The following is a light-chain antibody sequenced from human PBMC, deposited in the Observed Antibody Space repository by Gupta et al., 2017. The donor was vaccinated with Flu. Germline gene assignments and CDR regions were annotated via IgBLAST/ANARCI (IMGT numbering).Light chain of an antibody. V-gene: IGLV1-44*01. Sequence: QYVLTQPPSASGTPGQRVTISCSGSSSNIGSNTVNWYQQLPGTAPKLLIYSNNQRPSGVPDRFSGSKSGTSASLAISGLHSEDEADYYCAAWDDSLNVVVFGGGTKLTVL. CDR2: SNN. CDR3: AAWDDSLNVVV. J-gene: IGLJ2*01. CDR1: SSNIGSNT.